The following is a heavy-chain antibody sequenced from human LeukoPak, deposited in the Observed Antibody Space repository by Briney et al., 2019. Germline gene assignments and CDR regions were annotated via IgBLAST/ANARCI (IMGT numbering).Heavy chain of an antibody. D-gene: IGHD6-13*01. V-gene: IGHV4-34*01. J-gene: IGHJ3*02. CDR2: INHSGST. Sequence: SETLSLTCAVYGGSFSGYHWSWIRQPPGKGLEWIGEINHSGSTNYNPSLKSRVTISVDTSKNQFSLKLSSVTAADTAVYYCAGRSWTDAFDIWGQGTMVTVSS. CDR1: GGSFSGYH. CDR3: AGRSWTDAFDI.